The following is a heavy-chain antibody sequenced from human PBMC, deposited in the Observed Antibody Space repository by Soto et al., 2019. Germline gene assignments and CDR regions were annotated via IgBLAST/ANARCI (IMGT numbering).Heavy chain of an antibody. D-gene: IGHD3-16*01. Sequence: PSETLSLTCAVSGCSISSGGYSWSWIRQPPGTGLEWIGSIYHRGSTKFNPSLKSRVTTLLDTSKNQVSLKLSSVTAADTAVYYCAREVPRSTFYFASWGQGTLVTVSS. V-gene: IGHV4-61*08. CDR3: AREVPRSTFYFAS. CDR2: IYHRGST. J-gene: IGHJ4*02. CDR1: GCSISSGGYS.